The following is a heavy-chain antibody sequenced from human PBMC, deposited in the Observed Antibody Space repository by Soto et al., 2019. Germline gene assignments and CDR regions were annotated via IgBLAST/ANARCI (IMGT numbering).Heavy chain of an antibody. CDR1: GFTLSSYG. J-gene: IGHJ4*02. D-gene: IGHD3-10*01. CDR3: AKTGSPGLGDIPYYFDY. Sequence: PGGSLRLSCAASGFTLSSYGMHWVRQALGKGLEWVAVISFHGSNEYYADSVKGRFTISRDNSKNTLYLQMNNLRSEDSDGYYCAKTGSPGLGDIPYYFDYWGQGTLVTVSS. V-gene: IGHV3-30*18. CDR2: ISFHGSNE.